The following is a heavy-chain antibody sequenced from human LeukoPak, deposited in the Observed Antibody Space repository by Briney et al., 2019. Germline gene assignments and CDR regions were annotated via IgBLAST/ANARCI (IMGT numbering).Heavy chain of an antibody. CDR2: MHQSGII. CDR1: GGSISSSDW. Sequence: PSETLSLTCTVSGGSISSSDWWSWVRQPPGKGLEWIGEMHQSGIINYNPSLKSRVTMSLDKAKKQFSLKLSSVTAADTAVYYCASRIDYSYGIDYWGQGTLVTVSS. V-gene: IGHV4-4*02. J-gene: IGHJ4*02. CDR3: ASRIDYSYGIDY. D-gene: IGHD5-18*01.